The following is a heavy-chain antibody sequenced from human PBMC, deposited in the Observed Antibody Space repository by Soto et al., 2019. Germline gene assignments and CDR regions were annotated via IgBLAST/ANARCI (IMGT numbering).Heavy chain of an antibody. CDR3: TRAAWFPYLSFY. J-gene: IGHJ4*02. CDR1: GFTFSRFE. CDR2: ISSSGSTA. Sequence: GGSLTLSCAASGFTFSRFELHWVRQAPGKGLEWISYISSSGSTAYYASSVEGRFTISRDNANNSVYLQMDSLRAEDTALYYCTRAAWFPYLSFYWGQGALVTVSS. D-gene: IGHD3-10*01. V-gene: IGHV3-48*03.